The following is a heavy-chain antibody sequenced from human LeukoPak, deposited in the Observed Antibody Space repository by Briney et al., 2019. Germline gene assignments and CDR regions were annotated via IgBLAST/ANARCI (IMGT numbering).Heavy chain of an antibody. CDR2: ISSSGSTI. CDR1: GFTFSSYS. Sequence: PGGSLRLSCAASGFTFSSYSMNWVRQAPGKGLEWVSYISSSGSTIYYADSVKGRFTISRDNAKNSLYLQMNSLRAEDTAVYYCARGLSPESIAVAGDWGQGTLVTVSS. CDR3: ARGLSPESIAVAGD. D-gene: IGHD6-19*01. V-gene: IGHV3-48*04. J-gene: IGHJ4*02.